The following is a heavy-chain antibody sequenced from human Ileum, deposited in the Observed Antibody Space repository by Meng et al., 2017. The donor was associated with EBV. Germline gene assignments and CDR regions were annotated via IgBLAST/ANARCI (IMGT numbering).Heavy chain of an antibody. CDR1: GGSIRWSDW. V-gene: IGHV4-4*02. J-gene: IGHJ4*02. Sequence: GLLQESGQGLVKPSESLSFTCAVSGGSIRWSDWWSWVRQPPGKGLEWIGETSHSGSTNYSPSLKSRVTISLDKSKNQLSLKLNSVTAADTAVYYCASSDYYRSDYWGQGTLVTVSS. D-gene: IGHD3-22*01. CDR3: ASSDYYRSDY. CDR2: TSHSGST.